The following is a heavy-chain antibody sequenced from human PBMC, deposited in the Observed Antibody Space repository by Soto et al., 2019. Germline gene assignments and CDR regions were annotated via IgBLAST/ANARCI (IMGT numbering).Heavy chain of an antibody. Sequence: QVQLQQWGAGLLKPSETLSLTCAVYGGSFSGYYWSWIRQPPGKGLEWIGEINHSGSTNYNPSLKSRVTISVDTSKNQFSLKLSSVTAADTAVYYCAREQNNRGKNYYGSGSYYKRKDYYYYYYMDVWGKGTTVTVSS. D-gene: IGHD3-10*01. J-gene: IGHJ6*03. V-gene: IGHV4-34*01. CDR1: GGSFSGYY. CDR2: INHSGST. CDR3: AREQNNRGKNYYGSGSYYKRKDYYYYYYMDV.